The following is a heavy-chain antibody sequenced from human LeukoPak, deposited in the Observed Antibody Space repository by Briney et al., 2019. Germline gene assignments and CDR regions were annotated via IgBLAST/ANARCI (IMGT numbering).Heavy chain of an antibody. D-gene: IGHD6-19*01. V-gene: IGHV4-59*01. CDR2: TYYSGST. CDR3: AREGSAWSMNY. CDR1: GGSISSYY. Sequence: ASETLSLTCTVSGGSISSYYWSWIRQPPGKGLEWIGYTYYSGSTNYNPSLKSRVTISLDTSKNQFSLKLSSVTAADTAVYYCAREGSAWSMNYWGQGTLVTVSS. J-gene: IGHJ4*02.